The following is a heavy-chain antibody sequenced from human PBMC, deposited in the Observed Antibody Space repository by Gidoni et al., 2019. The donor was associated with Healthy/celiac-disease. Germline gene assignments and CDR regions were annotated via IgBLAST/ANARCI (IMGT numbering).Heavy chain of an antibody. CDR1: GGSISSYY. CDR2: IYYSGST. D-gene: IGHD1-26*01. V-gene: IGHV4-59*01. Sequence: QVQLQESGPGLVKPSETLSLTCTVSGGSISSYYLSWIRQPPGKGLEWIGYIYYSGSTNYNPSLKSRVTISVDTSKNQFSLKLSSVTAADTAVYYCARASGSYFYGMDVWGQGTTVTVSS. J-gene: IGHJ6*02. CDR3: ARASGSYFYGMDV.